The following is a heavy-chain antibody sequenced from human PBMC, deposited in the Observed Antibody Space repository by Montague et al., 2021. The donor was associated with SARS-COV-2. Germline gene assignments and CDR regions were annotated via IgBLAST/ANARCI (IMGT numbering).Heavy chain of an antibody. V-gene: IGHV4-4*02. CDR3: ATLSRRTAAGTRDYFGLDV. J-gene: IGHJ6*02. D-gene: IGHD6-13*01. CDR1: GDSISTSTW. Sequence: SETLSLTCRVSGDSISTSTWWTWVRRPPGKGLEWIGEIFHSGTINYNPSLKSRVSISVDKSNNQFSLRLSSLIAADTAVYYCATLSRRTAAGTRDYFGLDVWGQGTTVVVSS. CDR2: IFHSGTI.